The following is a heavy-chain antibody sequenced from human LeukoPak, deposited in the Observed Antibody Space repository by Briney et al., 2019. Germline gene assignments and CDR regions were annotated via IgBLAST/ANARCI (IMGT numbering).Heavy chain of an antibody. CDR3: ATRDGSPGY. Sequence: GGSLRLSCAASAFTFSSYWMSWVRQAPGKGLEWVANIKQDGSEKYYVDSVKGRFTISRDNAKNSLYLQMNNLRAEDTAVYYCATRDGSPGYWGQGTLVSVSS. CDR1: AFTFSSYW. J-gene: IGHJ4*02. D-gene: IGHD5-24*01. V-gene: IGHV3-7*01. CDR2: IKQDGSEK.